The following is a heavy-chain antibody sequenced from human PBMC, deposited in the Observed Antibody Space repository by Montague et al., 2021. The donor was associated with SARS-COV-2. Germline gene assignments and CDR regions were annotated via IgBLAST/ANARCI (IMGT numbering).Heavy chain of an antibody. V-gene: IGHV3-74*01. CDR3: ARYYVSGNYGFDL. D-gene: IGHD3-10*01. Sequence: SLRLSCAASGFTLSSYWMHWVRQAPGKGLVWVSHINSDGSNTNYADSVKGRFTISRDNAKNTLYLQMISLRAEDTAVYYCARYYVSGNYGFDLWGQGTMVTVSS. J-gene: IGHJ3*01. CDR2: INSDGSNT. CDR1: GFTLSSYW.